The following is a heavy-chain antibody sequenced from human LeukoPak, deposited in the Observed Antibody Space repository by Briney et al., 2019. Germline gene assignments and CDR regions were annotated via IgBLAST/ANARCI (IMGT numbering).Heavy chain of an antibody. J-gene: IGHJ4*02. D-gene: IGHD3-3*01. Sequence: GGSLRLSCAASGFTFSSYAMSWVRQAPGKGLEWVSAISGSGGSTYYADSVKGRFTISRDNSKNTLYLQMNSPRAEDTAVYYCAKDQGITIFGVVIPAADYWGQGTLVTVSS. V-gene: IGHV3-23*01. CDR3: AKDQGITIFGVVIPAADY. CDR2: ISGSGGST. CDR1: GFTFSSYA.